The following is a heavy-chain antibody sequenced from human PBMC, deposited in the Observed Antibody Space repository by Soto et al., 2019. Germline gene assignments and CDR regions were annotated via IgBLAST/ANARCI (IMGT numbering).Heavy chain of an antibody. Sequence: QAQLVESGGGVVQPGRSLRLSCAASGFIFSSFAMHWVRQAPGKGPEWVAVTSYDGTKKYYADSVKGRLTISRDNSKNRLYLQMNNLRADDTAVYYCAGDLDYKKGGYFYYWGQGTLVTVSS. V-gene: IGHV3-30-3*01. CDR3: AGDLDYKKGGYFYY. CDR1: GFIFSSFA. J-gene: IGHJ4*02. D-gene: IGHD4-4*01. CDR2: TSYDGTKK.